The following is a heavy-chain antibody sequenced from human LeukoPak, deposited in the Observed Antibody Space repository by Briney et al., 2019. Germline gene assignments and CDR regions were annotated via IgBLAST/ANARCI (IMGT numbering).Heavy chain of an antibody. CDR3: TRADGDYDHRFFDY. D-gene: IGHD4-17*01. Sequence: GGSLRLSCTGVGFNFGDYGLSWVRQAPGKGLEWIGFIGRKANDGSTEYAASVKGRFTISRDDSKAIAYLQMNGLQTEDTALYYCTRADGDYDHRFFDYWGQGTQVIVSS. CDR1: GFNFGDYG. J-gene: IGHJ4*02. V-gene: IGHV3-49*04. CDR2: IGRKANDGST.